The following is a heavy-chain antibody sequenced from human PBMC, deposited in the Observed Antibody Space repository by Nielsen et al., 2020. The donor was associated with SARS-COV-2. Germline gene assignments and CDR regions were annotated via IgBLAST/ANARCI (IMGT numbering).Heavy chain of an antibody. D-gene: IGHD4-17*01. CDR1: GGSISSYY. CDR3: ARGDYGDTQTFDY. Sequence: SETLSLTCTVSGGSISSYYWSWIRQPPGKGLEWIGYIYYSGSTNYNPSLKSRVTISVDTSKNQFSLKLSSVTAADTAVYYCARGDYGDTQTFDYWGQGTLVTVSS. J-gene: IGHJ4*02. V-gene: IGHV4-59*13. CDR2: IYYSGST.